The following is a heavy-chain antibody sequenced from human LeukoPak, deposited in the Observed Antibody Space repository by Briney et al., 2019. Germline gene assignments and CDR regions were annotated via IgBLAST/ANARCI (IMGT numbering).Heavy chain of an antibody. CDR2: ISGSGGST. D-gene: IGHD2-15*01. Sequence: GGSLTLSCAASGFTFSSYAMSWVRRAPGKGLEWVSAISGSGGSTYYADSVKGRFTISRDNSKNTLYLQMNSLRAEDTAVYYCAKVGDCSGGSCYLNWFDPWGQGTLVTVSS. CDR1: GFTFSSYA. CDR3: AKVGDCSGGSCYLNWFDP. V-gene: IGHV3-23*01. J-gene: IGHJ5*02.